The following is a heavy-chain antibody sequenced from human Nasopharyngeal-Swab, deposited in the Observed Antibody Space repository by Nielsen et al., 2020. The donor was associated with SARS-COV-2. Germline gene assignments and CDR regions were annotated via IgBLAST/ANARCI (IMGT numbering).Heavy chain of an antibody. J-gene: IGHJ6*02. CDR1: GFTFDDYA. V-gene: IGHV3-9*01. CDR3: AKDPGMAIPGGMDV. D-gene: IGHD2-2*02. CDR2: ISWNSGSI. Sequence: SLKTPCAASGFTFDDYAMHWVRQAPGKGLEWVSGISWNSGSIGYADSVKGRFTISRDNAKNSLYLQMNSLRAEDTALYYCAKDPGMAIPGGMDVWGQGTTVTVSS.